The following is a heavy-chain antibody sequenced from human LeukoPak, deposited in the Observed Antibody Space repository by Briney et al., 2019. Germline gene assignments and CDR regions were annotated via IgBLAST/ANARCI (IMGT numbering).Heavy chain of an antibody. J-gene: IGHJ4*02. CDR2: IYSGGST. Sequence: GGSLRLSCAVSGFTVSSNYMSWVRQAPGKGLEGVSVIYSGGSTYYADSVKGRFTISRHNSKNTLYLQMNGLRAEDTAVYYCARDLFYYDSSGYPRWGQGTLVTVSS. CDR1: GFTVSSNY. V-gene: IGHV3-53*04. CDR3: ARDLFYYDSSGYPR. D-gene: IGHD3-22*01.